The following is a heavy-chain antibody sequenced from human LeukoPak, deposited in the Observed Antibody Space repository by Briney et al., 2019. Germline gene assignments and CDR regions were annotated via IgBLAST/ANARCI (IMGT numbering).Heavy chain of an antibody. CDR1: GDSVSSNSAA. D-gene: IGHD1-26*01. CDR3: ARHGWESPTLFDY. V-gene: IGHV6-1*01. J-gene: IGHJ4*02. CDR2: TYYRSKWLH. Sequence: SQTLSLTCAISGDSVSSNSAAWNWIRQSPSRGLEWLGRTYYRSKWLHDYAISVKSRITINPDTSKNQFSLQLNSVTPEDTAVYYCARHGWESPTLFDYWGQGTLVTVSS.